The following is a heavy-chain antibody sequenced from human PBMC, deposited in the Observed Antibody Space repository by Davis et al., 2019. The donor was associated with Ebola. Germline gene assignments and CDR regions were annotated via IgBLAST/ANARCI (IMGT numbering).Heavy chain of an antibody. J-gene: IGHJ6*02. V-gene: IGHV3-20*04. CDR3: ARDKRSSWYGGMDV. Sequence: GGSLRLSCVASGFNFGDYGMHWVRQAPGKGLEWISGVTSNSGRTAYADFVKGRFTVSRDNAKNSLYLQMNSLRAEDTAVYYCARDKRSSWYGGMDVWGQGTTVTVSS. CDR2: VTSNSGRT. CDR1: GFNFGDYG. D-gene: IGHD6-19*01.